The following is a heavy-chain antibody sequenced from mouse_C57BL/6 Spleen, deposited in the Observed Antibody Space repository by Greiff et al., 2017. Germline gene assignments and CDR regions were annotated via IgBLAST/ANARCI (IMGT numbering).Heavy chain of an antibody. Sequence: VPLQQSGAELVRPGASVKLSCTASGFNIKDYYMHWVKQRPEQGLEWIGRIDPEDGDTEYAPKFQGKATMTADTSSNTAYLQLSSMTSEDTAVYYCTTGYSDYDEGAYWGQGTLVTVSA. J-gene: IGHJ3*01. D-gene: IGHD2-4*01. CDR2: IDPEDGDT. CDR1: GFNIKDYY. V-gene: IGHV14-1*01. CDR3: TTGYSDYDEGAY.